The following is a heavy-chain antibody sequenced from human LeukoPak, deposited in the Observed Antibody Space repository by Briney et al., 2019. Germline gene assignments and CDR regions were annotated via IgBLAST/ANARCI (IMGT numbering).Heavy chain of an antibody. V-gene: IGHV4-34*01. Sequence: SETLSLTCAVYGGSFSGYYRSWIRQPPGKGLEWIGEINHSGSTNYNPSLKSRVTISVDTSKNQFSLKLSSVTAADTAVYYCARHSYCSGGSCSYAYWGQGTLVTVSS. CDR2: INHSGST. CDR1: GGSFSGYY. J-gene: IGHJ4*02. CDR3: ARHSYCSGGSCSYAY. D-gene: IGHD2-15*01.